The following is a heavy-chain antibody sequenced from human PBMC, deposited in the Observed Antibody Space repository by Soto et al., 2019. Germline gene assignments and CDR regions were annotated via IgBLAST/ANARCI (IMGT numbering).Heavy chain of an antibody. CDR2: ISGSGGST. CDR3: ARRGSGSYYDY. Sequence: EVQLLESGGGLVQPGGSLRLSCAASGFTFSSYAMRWVRQAPEKGLEWVSAISGSGGSTYYADSVKGRFTISRDNSKNTLYLQMNSLRAEDTAVYYCARRGSGSYYDYWGQGTLVTASS. D-gene: IGHD1-26*01. J-gene: IGHJ4*02. V-gene: IGHV3-23*01. CDR1: GFTFSSYA.